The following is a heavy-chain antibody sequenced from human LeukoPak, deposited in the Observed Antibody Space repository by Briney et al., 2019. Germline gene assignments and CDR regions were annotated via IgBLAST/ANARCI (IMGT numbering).Heavy chain of an antibody. J-gene: IGHJ4*02. V-gene: IGHV3-7*01. D-gene: IGHD5-18*01. CDR1: GFIFSNFW. CDR3: ARVLYFRENSYAGPFDQ. Sequence: GGSLRLSCGASGFIFSNFWMSWVRQAPGKGLEWVANIREDGSEAYYVDFVKGRFTISRDNDKNSLHLQMNSLRVEDTAVYYCARVLYFRENSYAGPFDQWGQGTLVTVSS. CDR2: IREDGSEA.